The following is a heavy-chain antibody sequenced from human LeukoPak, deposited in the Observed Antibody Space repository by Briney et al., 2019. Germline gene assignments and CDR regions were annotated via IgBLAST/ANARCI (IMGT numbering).Heavy chain of an antibody. CDR1: GFTFSSYA. D-gene: IGHD2-2*01. CDR2: ISGSGGST. Sequence: PGGSLRLSCAASGFTFSSYAMSWVRQAPGKGLEWVSAISGSGGSTYYADSVKGRFTISRDNFKNTLYLKMNSMRAEDTAVYYCAKRFYCSSTSCSRRSFDYWGQGTLVTVSS. CDR3: AKRFYCSSTSCSRRSFDY. V-gene: IGHV3-23*01. J-gene: IGHJ4*02.